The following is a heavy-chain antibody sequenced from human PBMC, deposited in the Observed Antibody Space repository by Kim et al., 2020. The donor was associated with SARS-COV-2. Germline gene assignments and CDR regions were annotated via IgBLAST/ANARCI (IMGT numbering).Heavy chain of an antibody. CDR1: GGSISSYY. Sequence: SETLSLTCTVSGGSISSYYWSWIRQPPGKGLEWIGYIYYSGSTNYNPSLKSRVTISVDTSKNQFSLKLSSVTAADTAVYYCARQWGDYEVYYYGMDVWGQGTTVTVSS. CDR2: IYYSGST. V-gene: IGHV4-59*01. D-gene: IGHD4-17*01. CDR3: ARQWGDYEVYYYGMDV. J-gene: IGHJ6*02.